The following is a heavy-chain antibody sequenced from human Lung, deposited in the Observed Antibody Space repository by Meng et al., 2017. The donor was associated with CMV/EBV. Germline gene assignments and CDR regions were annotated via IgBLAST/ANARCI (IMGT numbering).Heavy chain of an antibody. Sequence: FSDYHWSWIRQTPGKGVEWIGQINSRGVTDYNPSLKNRLTIQVHTSDNHFSLRLTSLTAADTAVYYCARLQPCREASCRFRGAGRFDPWGQGTLVTVSS. J-gene: IGHJ5*02. CDR3: ARLQPCREASCRFRGAGRFDP. D-gene: IGHD2-2*01. CDR2: INSRGVT. CDR1: FSDYH. V-gene: IGHV4-34*01.